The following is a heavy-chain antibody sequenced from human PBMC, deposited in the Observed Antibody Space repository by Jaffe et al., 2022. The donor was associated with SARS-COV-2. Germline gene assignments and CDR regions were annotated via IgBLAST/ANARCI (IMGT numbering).Heavy chain of an antibody. CDR2: IWYDGSNK. V-gene: IGHV3-33*01. D-gene: IGHD3-22*01. CDR3: ARDPSHYYDSKGDGSYYYYGMDV. J-gene: IGHJ6*02. Sequence: QVQLVESGGGVVQPGRSLRLSCAASGFTFSSYGMHWVRQAPGKGLEWVAVIWYDGSNKYYADSVKGRFTISRDNSKNTLYLQMNSLRAEDTAVYYCARDPSHYYDSKGDGSYYYYGMDVWGQGTTVTVSS. CDR1: GFTFSSYG.